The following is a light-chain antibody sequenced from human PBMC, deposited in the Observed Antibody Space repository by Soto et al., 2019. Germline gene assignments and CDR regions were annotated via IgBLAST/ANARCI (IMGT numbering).Light chain of an antibody. CDR3: QSYDSSLSGWV. CDR1: SSNIGAGDG. CDR2: GNS. J-gene: IGLJ3*02. Sequence: QSVLTQPPSVSGAPGQRVTISCTGNSSNIGAGDGVHWYQQLPGTAPKLLIHGNSNQPSGVPDRCSGSKSGTSASLAITRHQAEDEANYYCQSYDSSLSGWVFGGGTKLTVL. V-gene: IGLV1-40*01.